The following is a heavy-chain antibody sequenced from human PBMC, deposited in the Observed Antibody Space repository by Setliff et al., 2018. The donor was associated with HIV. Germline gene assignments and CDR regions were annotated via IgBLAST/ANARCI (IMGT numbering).Heavy chain of an antibody. J-gene: IGHJ6*03. Sequence: ASVKVSCKASGYTFNNYDIHWVRQAPGEGLEWMVWMNPKTGNTGYAQKFQDRVTLTRNTSISIAYMELSGLTSEDTAVYYCARALAGGPYYDFWSGSYRDQYCYMHVLGKGTKVTVSS. CDR1: GYTFNNYD. CDR3: ARALAGGPYYDFWSGSYRDQYCYMHV. CDR2: MNPKTGNT. V-gene: IGHV1-8*02. D-gene: IGHD3-3*01.